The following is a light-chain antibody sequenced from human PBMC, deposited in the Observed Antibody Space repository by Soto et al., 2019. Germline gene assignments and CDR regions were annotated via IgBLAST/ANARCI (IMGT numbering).Light chain of an antibody. CDR2: GAS. J-gene: IGKJ2*01. V-gene: IGKV1-9*01. CDR1: QGIGSY. CDR3: QHLNTYPRT. Sequence: DIQLTQSPSFLSASVGDRVTITCRASQGIGSYLAWYQQPPGKAPKLLIYGASTLQRGVSSRFSGSGSGTEFTLTISSLQPEDFETYYCQHLNTYPRTFGQGTKLEVK.